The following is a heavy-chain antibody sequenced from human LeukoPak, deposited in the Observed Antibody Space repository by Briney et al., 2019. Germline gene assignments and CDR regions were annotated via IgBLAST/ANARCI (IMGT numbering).Heavy chain of an antibody. J-gene: IGHJ5*02. D-gene: IGHD2-2*01. CDR3: AKVYRAVVVPAAQETFDP. CDR2: ISGSGGST. V-gene: IGHV3-23*01. CDR1: GFTFSSYA. Sequence: PGGSLRLSCAASGFTFSSYAMSWVRQAPGKGLEWVSAISGSGGSTYYADSVKGRFTISRDNSKNTLYLQMNSLRAEDTAVYYCAKVYRAVVVPAAQETFDPWGQGTLVTVSS.